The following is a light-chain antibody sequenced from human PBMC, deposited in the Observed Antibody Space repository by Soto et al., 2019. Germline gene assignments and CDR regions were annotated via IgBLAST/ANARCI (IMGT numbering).Light chain of an antibody. Sequence: EIVLTQSPGTLSLSPGERATLSCRSSHSVSSNYLAWYQQKPGQAPRLLIYGASTRATGIPARFSGSGSDTEFTLTISSLQSEDVAVYYCQQYDSWPPLTFGGGTKVDIK. V-gene: IGKV3-15*01. J-gene: IGKJ4*01. CDR3: QQYDSWPPLT. CDR2: GAS. CDR1: HSVSSN.